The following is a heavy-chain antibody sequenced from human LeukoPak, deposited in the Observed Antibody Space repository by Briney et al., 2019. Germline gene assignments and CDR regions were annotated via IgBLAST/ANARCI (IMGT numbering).Heavy chain of an antibody. CDR1: GGSIGSDY. Sequence: PSETLSLTCTVSGGSIGSDYWTWSRQPPGGGREYIGYIYYAGGTNYNPSLKSRVTISVDTSKNQFSLKLSSVTAADTAVYFCAKYGNSGWVIDNWGQGTLVTVSS. CDR3: AKYGNSGWVIDN. V-gene: IGHV4-59*08. D-gene: IGHD6-19*01. CDR2: IYYAGGT. J-gene: IGHJ4*02.